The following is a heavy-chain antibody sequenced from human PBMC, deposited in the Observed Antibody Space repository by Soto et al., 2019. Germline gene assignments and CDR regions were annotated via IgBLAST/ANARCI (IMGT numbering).Heavy chain of an antibody. V-gene: IGHV1-69*12. J-gene: IGHJ5*02. D-gene: IGHD4-17*01. CDR3: ARPKGYYGNYVDWFDP. CDR2: ISPIFGTE. CDR1: GGTFSSYA. Sequence: QVQLVQSGAEVNNPGSSLKVSCKASGGTFSSYAISWLRQAPGQGREWMGGISPIFGTENYAQKFQGRVTITADASTRTDYMVLSRRRSEDTADYCWARPKGYYGNYVDWFDPWGQGTLVTVSS.